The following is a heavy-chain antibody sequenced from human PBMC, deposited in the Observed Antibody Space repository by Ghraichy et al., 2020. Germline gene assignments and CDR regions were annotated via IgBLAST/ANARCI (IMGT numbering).Heavy chain of an antibody. CDR1: GDSITGRY. D-gene: IGHD6-19*01. CDR2: VYSGGST. J-gene: IGHJ3*02. Sequence: SETLSLTCTVSGDSITGRYWTWLRQPPGKRLEWIGYVYSGGSTNYNPSLKSRVTISADTSRNQFSLKLSSVTAADTAVYYCARTVSQWLANDAFEIWGQGTTVIVFS. CDR3: ARTVSQWLANDAFEI. V-gene: IGHV4-4*09.